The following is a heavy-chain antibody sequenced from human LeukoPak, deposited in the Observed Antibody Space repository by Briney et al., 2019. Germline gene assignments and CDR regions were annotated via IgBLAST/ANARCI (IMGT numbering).Heavy chain of an antibody. CDR1: GFTVSSNY. CDR3: ASQLYSSGWSYYYYYGMDV. D-gene: IGHD6-19*01. V-gene: IGHV3-66*04. CDR2: IYSGGST. J-gene: IGHJ6*02. Sequence: GGSLRLSCAASGFTVSSNYMSWVRQAPGKGLEWVSVIYSGGSTYYADSVKGRFTISRDNSKNTLYLQMNSLRAEDTAVYYCASQLYSSGWSYYYYYGMDVWGQGTTVTASS.